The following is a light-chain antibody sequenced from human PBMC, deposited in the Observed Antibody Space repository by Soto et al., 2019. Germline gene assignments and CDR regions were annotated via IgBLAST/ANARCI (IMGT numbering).Light chain of an antibody. J-gene: IGKJ1*01. CDR1: QSVSSN. V-gene: IGKV3-15*01. CDR2: SAS. CDR3: QQYRGT. Sequence: EIVMTQSPATLSVSPGERATLSCRASQSVSSNLAWYQQKPGQAPRLLIYSASTRATGIPARFSGSGSGTEFTLTISSLQSEDFAVYYCQQYRGTFGQGTKVDIK.